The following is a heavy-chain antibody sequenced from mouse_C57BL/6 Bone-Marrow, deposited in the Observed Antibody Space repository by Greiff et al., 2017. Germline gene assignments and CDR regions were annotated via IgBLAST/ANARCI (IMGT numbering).Heavy chain of an antibody. CDR1: GYTFTSYW. CDR2: IDPSDSYT. V-gene: IGHV1-69*01. J-gene: IGHJ1*03. CDR3: ARRGGATVVAHFDV. Sequence: VQLQQPGAELVMPGASVKLSCKASGYTFTSYWMHWVKQRPGQGLEWIGEIDPSDSYTNYNQKFKGKSTLTVDKSSSTAYMQLSSLTSEDSAVYDCARRGGATVVAHFDVWGTGTTVTVSA. D-gene: IGHD1-1*01.